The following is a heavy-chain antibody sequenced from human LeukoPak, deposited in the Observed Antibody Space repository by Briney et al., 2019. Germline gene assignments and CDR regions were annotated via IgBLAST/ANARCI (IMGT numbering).Heavy chain of an antibody. CDR3: ARGKSGDPVLLWFGELLGYYYMDV. J-gene: IGHJ6*03. Sequence: PGGSLRLSCAASGFMLSDHYIDWVRQSPGKGLEWVSYISSSGSTIYYADSVKGRFTISRDNAKNSLYLQMNSLRAEDTAVYYCARGKSGDPVLLWFGELLGYYYMDVWGKGTTVTVSS. CDR2: ISSSGSTI. V-gene: IGHV3-11*04. D-gene: IGHD3-10*01. CDR1: GFMLSDHY.